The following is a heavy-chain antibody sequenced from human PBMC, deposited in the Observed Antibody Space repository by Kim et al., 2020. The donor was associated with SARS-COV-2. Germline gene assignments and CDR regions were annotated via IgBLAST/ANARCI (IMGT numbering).Heavy chain of an antibody. CDR2: IWYDGSNK. V-gene: IGHV3-33*01. CDR3: AREWGTGTLYYYYGMDV. CDR1: GFTFSSYG. Sequence: GGSLRLSCAASGFTFSSYGMHWVRQAPGKGLEWVAVIWYDGSNKYYADSVKGRFTISRDNSKNTLYLQMNSLRAEDTAVYYCAREWGTGTLYYYYGMDVWGQGTTVTVSS. J-gene: IGHJ6*02. D-gene: IGHD3-16*01.